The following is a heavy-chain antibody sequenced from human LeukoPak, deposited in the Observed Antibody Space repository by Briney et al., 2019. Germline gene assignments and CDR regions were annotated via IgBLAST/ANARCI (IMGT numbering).Heavy chain of an antibody. CDR3: ARENRAATAIFDY. CDR2: ISVYNGNT. V-gene: IGHV1-18*01. CDR1: GYTLTELS. J-gene: IGHJ4*02. Sequence: ASVKVSCKVSGYTLTELSMHWVRPPPGQGLAWMGWISVYNGNTNNAQKFQGRVTMTTDTSTSTTYMELRSLRPDDTAVYYCARENRAATAIFDYWGQGTLVTVSS. D-gene: IGHD5-18*01.